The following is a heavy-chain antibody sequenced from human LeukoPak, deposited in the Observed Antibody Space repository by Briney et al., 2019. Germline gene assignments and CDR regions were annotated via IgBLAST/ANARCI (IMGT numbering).Heavy chain of an antibody. Sequence: ASLKVSCKASGYTFTDHYMHWLRQAPGQGLEWMGWIKPDSGATNYAQKFQGRFTMSRDMSIRTVYMELSSLTSDDTAMYYCARDHDFGPDYWGQGTLVTVSA. CDR1: GYTFTDHY. V-gene: IGHV1-2*02. CDR3: ARDHDFGPDY. D-gene: IGHD4/OR15-4a*01. J-gene: IGHJ4*02. CDR2: IKPDSGAT.